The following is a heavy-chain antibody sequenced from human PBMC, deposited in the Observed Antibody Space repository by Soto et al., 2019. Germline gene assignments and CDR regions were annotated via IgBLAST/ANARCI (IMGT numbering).Heavy chain of an antibody. D-gene: IGHD3-3*01. CDR3: ATDGNKEWLLTYYFDY. J-gene: IGHJ4*02. CDR2: INAGNGNT. V-gene: IGHV1-3*01. Sequence: ASVKVSCTASGYTFTSYAMHWVRQAPGQRLEWMGWINAGNGNTKYSQKFQGRVTITRDTSASTAYMELSSLRSEDTAVYYCATDGNKEWLLTYYFDYWGQGTLVTVSS. CDR1: GYTFTSYA.